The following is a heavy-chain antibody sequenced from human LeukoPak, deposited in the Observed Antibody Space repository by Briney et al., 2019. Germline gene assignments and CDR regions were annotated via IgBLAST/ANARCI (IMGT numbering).Heavy chain of an antibody. CDR2: IPIFGTA. Sequence: IPIFGTANYAQKFQGRVTITTDESTTTAYMELSSLRSEDTAVYYCARDLIAAAEEGAFDIWGQGTMVTVSS. CDR3: ARDLIAAAEEGAFDI. D-gene: IGHD6-13*01. J-gene: IGHJ3*02. V-gene: IGHV1-69*05.